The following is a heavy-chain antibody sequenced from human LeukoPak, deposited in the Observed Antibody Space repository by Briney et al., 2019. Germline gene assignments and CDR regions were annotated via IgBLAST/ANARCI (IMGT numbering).Heavy chain of an antibody. V-gene: IGHV1-58*01. CDR2: IVVGSGNT. CDR1: GFTFTSSA. J-gene: IGHJ4*02. Sequence: ASVKVSCKASGFTFTSSAVQWVRQARGQRLEWIGWIVVGSGNTNYAQKFQERVTITRDMSTSTAYMELSSLGSEDTAVYYCAARFPTGQWELHYWGQGTLVTVSS. D-gene: IGHD1-26*01. CDR3: AARFPTGQWELHY.